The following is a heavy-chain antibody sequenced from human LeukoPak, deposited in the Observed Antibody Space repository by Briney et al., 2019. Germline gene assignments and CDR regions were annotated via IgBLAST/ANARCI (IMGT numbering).Heavy chain of an antibody. D-gene: IGHD4/OR15-4a*01. V-gene: IGHV4-34*01. CDR1: GGSFSVYY. CDR3: ASQGAAIGPFDY. Sequence: SVTLSLTCAVYGGSFSVYYWSWIRQPPGKGLEWIGEINHSGSTNYNPSLNSRVTISVDTSKNQFSLKRSSVTAADTAVYYCASQGAAIGPFDYWGQGTLVTVSS. CDR2: INHSGST. J-gene: IGHJ4*02.